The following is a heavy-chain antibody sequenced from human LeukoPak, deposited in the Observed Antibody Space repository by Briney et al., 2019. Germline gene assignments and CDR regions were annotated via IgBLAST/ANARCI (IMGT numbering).Heavy chain of an antibody. V-gene: IGHV3-23*01. J-gene: IGHJ4*02. CDR2: ISGSGGST. CDR1: GFTFSSYA. D-gene: IGHD6-19*01. CDR3: AKGPPEYSSGWFSSAYFEY. Sequence: GGSLRLSCAASGFTFSSYAMSWVRQAPGKGLEWVSAISGSGGSTYYADSVKGRFTISRDNSKNTLYLQMNSLRAEDTAVYYCAKGPPEYSSGWFSSAYFEYWGPGTPVTVSS.